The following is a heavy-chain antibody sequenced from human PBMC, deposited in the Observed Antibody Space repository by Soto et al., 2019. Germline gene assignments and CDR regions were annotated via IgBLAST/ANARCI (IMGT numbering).Heavy chain of an antibody. CDR3: ARAQQLVHPYYFDY. CDR1: GGSFSGYY. CDR2: INHSGST. Sequence: QVQLQQWGAGLLKPSETLSLTCAVYGGSFSGYYWSWIRQPPGKGLEWIGEINHSGSTNYNPSLKSRVTISVDTSKNQFSLKLSSVTAADTAVYYCARAQQLVHPYYFDYWGQGTLVTVSS. J-gene: IGHJ4*02. V-gene: IGHV4-34*01. D-gene: IGHD6-13*01.